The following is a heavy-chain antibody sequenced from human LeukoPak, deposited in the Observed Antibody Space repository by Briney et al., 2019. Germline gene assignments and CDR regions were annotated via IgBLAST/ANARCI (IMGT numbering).Heavy chain of an antibody. CDR1: GFSFSSYT. D-gene: IGHD2/OR15-2a*01. CDR3: ARDGRRRDYCDSCSCYWYFDL. CDR2: ISSSSSYI. V-gene: IGHV3-21*01. Sequence: GGSLRLSCAASGFSFSSYTMNWVRQAPGKGLEGVSSISSSSSYIYYADSLKGRFTISRDNAKNSLYLQMNSLRAEDTAVYYCARDGRRRDYCDSCSCYWYFDLWGRGTLVTVSS. J-gene: IGHJ2*01.